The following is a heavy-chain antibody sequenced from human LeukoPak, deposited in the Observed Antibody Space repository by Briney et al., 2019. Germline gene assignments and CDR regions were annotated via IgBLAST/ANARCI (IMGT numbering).Heavy chain of an antibody. V-gene: IGHV4-59*01. D-gene: IGHD7-27*01. CDR1: GGSISSYY. J-gene: IGHJ4*02. Sequence: SETLSLTCTVSGGSISSYYWSWIRQPPGKGLEWIGYIYYSGSTNYNPSLKSRVTISVDTSKNQFSLKLSSVTAADTAVYYCASYSNWGDFDYWGQGTLVTVSS. CDR2: IYYSGST. CDR3: ASYSNWGDFDY.